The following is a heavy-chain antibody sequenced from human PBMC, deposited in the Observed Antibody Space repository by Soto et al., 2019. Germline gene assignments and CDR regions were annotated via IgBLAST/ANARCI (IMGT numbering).Heavy chain of an antibody. CDR1: GDTFSSYA. D-gene: IGHD5-12*01. CDR2: IIPIFGTA. CDR3: ARVGIRGIVATTYYFDY. J-gene: IGHJ4*02. V-gene: IGHV1-69*13. Sequence: SVKVSCKASGDTFSSYAISWVRQAPGQGLEWMGGIIPIFGTANYAQKFQGRVTITADESTSTAYMELSSLRSEDTAVYYCARVGIRGIVATTYYFDYWGQGTLVTVSS.